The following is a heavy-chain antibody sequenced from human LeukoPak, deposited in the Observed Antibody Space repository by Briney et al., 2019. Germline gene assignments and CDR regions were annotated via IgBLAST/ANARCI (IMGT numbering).Heavy chain of an antibody. J-gene: IGHJ4*02. V-gene: IGHV3-11*04. CDR2: IWSSGSTI. D-gene: IGHD3-3*01. Sequence: PGGSLRLSCAASGFTFSDYYMSWIRQAPGKGLEWVSYIWSSGSTIYYTDSVKGRFTISRDNSKNSRYLQMNSLRAEDTAVYYCARDYGEYYDFWSGYYLDYWGQGTLVTVSS. CDR1: GFTFSDYY. CDR3: ARDYGEYYDFWSGYYLDY.